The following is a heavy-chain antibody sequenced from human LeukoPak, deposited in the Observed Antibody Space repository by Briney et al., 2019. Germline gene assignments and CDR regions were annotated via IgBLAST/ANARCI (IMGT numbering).Heavy chain of an antibody. D-gene: IGHD3-22*01. V-gene: IGHV1-2*02. J-gene: IGHJ4*02. CDR1: GYTFTDYF. Sequence: ASVRVSCKTFGYTFTDYFLHWVRQAPGQGLEWMGWVNPKNGDTNYARKFQGRVTITRDTSISTAYMELSRLRSDDTAMYYCAREISGYSDYWGQGTLVTVSS. CDR2: VNPKNGDT. CDR3: AREISGYSDY.